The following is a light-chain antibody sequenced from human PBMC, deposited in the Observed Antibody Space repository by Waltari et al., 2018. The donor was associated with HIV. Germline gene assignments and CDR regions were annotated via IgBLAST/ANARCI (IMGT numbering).Light chain of an antibody. J-gene: IGLJ1*01. CDR1: SEHSTYP. Sequence: LPVLTQPPSASALLGASIKLTCTLSSEHSTYPIEWYQQRPGRSPQYLMKVKSDGSHIKGDRIPARVMGLSAGADRYHTIYLLQSDDEAEYHCGESHTINGQVGYVFGTGTKVTVL. V-gene: IGLV4-3*01. CDR2: VKSDGSH. CDR3: GESHTINGQVGYV.